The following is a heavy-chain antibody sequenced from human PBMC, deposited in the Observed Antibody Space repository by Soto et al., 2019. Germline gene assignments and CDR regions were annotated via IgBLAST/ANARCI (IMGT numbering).Heavy chain of an antibody. CDR3: ARPFDTSGWYDC. D-gene: IGHD6-19*01. CDR2: IYPADSDT. V-gene: IGHV5-51*01. Sequence: PGESLKISCKGSGYSFTNYWIGWVRQMPGKGLELMGIIYPADSDTRYSPSFRGQVTISADKSISTAYLQWSSLKASDTAMYYRARPFDTSGWYDCWGQGTLVTVSS. CDR1: GYSFTNYW. J-gene: IGHJ5*01.